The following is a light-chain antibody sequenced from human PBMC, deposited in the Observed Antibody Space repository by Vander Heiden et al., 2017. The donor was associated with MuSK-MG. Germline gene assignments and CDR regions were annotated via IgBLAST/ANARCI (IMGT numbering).Light chain of an antibody. CDR2: AAS. CDR3: QQSYRTPIT. Sequence: DIQMTQSPSSLSASVGDRVTITCRASQSISSYLNWYQQKPGKAPKLLIYAASSLQSGVPSRFSGSGSGTDFTRTISSLQPEDFATYYCQQSYRTPITCGQGTRLXIK. V-gene: IGKV1-39*01. CDR1: QSISSY. J-gene: IGKJ5*01.